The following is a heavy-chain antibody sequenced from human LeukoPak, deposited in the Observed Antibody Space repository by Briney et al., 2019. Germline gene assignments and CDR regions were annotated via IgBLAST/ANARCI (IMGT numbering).Heavy chain of an antibody. CDR3: ARANYYGSGKKDLDY. D-gene: IGHD3-10*01. CDR2: MNPNSGNT. J-gene: IGHJ4*02. V-gene: IGHV1-8*01. Sequence: ASVKVSCKASGYTFTTYDINWVRHATGQGLGWMVWMNPNSGNTGYAQKFQGRVTMTRNTSMSTAYMELNSLRSEDTAVYYCARANYYGSGKKDLDYWGQGTLVTVSS. CDR1: GYTFTTYD.